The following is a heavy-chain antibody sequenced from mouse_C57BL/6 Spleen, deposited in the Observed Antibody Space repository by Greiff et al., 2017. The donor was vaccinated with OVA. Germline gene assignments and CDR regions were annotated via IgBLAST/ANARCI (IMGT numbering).Heavy chain of an antibody. Sequence: QVHVKQSGAELVKPGASVKISCKASGYAFSSYWMNWVKQRPGKGLEWIGQIYPGDGDTNYNGKFKGKATLTADKSSSTAYMQLSSLTSEDSAVYFCAREGLLPLYAMDYWGQGTSVTVSS. CDR1: GYAFSSYW. CDR2: IYPGDGDT. CDR3: AREGLLPLYAMDY. V-gene: IGHV1-80*01. J-gene: IGHJ4*01. D-gene: IGHD1-1*01.